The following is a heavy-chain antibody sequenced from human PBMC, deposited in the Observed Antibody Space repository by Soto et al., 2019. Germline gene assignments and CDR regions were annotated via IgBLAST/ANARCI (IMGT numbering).Heavy chain of an antibody. Sequence: PSETLSLTCAVYGGSFSGYYWSWIRQPPGKGLEWIGEINHSGSTNYNPSLKSRVTISVDTSKNQFSLKLSSVTAADTAVYYCARGPRSTCIAPYDYWGQGTLVTVSS. J-gene: IGHJ4*02. V-gene: IGHV4-34*01. CDR2: INHSGST. D-gene: IGHD6-13*01. CDR1: GGSFSGYY. CDR3: ARGPRSTCIAPYDY.